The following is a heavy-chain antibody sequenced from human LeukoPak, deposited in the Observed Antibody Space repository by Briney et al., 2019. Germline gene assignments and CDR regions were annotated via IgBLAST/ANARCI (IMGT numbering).Heavy chain of an antibody. V-gene: IGHV3-9*01. CDR2: ISWNSGSI. CDR3: AKEKGPIAAYWDY. J-gene: IGHJ4*02. Sequence: GGSLRLSCAASGFTFDDYAMHWVRQAPGKGLEWVSGISWNSGSIGYADSVKGRFTISRDNAKNSLYLQMKSLRAEDTALYYCAKEKGPIAAYWDYWGQGTLVTVSS. CDR1: GFTFDDYA. D-gene: IGHD6-6*01.